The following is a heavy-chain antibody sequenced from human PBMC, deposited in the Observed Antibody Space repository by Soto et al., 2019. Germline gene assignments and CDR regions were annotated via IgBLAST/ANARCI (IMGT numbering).Heavy chain of an antibody. CDR1: GYTFTSYA. CDR2: ISYDGSNK. J-gene: IGHJ6*02. CDR3: AREFQWAYYGMDV. Sequence: SCKASGYTFTSYAMHWVRQAPGKGLEWVAVISYDGSNKYYADSVKGRFTISRDNSKNTLYLQMNSLRAEDTAVYYCAREFQWAYYGMDVWGQGTTVTVSS. V-gene: IGHV3-30-3*01. D-gene: IGHD2-8*01.